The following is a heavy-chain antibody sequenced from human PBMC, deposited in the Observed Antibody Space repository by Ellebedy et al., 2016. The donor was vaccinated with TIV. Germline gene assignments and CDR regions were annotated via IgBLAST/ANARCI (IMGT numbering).Heavy chain of an antibody. J-gene: IGHJ6*02. D-gene: IGHD6-19*01. V-gene: IGHV4-34*01. CDR3: ARGEGSGWYRYYYGMDV. Sequence: SETLSLXXAVYGGSFSGYYWSWIRQPPGKGLEWIGEINHSGSTNYNPSLKSRVTISVDTSKNQFSLKLSSVTAADTAVYYCARGEGSGWYRYYYGMDVWGQGTTVTVSS. CDR2: INHSGST. CDR1: GGSFSGYY.